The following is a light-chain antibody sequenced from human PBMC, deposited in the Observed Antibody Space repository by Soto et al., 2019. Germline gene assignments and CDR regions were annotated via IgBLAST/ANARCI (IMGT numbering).Light chain of an antibody. Sequence: QSVLTQPPSVSGAPGQRVTISCTGSSSNILASYDVNWYQQFPGTAPKLLIYGNINRPSGVPDRFSGSKSGTSASRTISGLQAEDEADYYCQSHDSSLRGSVFGGGTKVTVL. CDR1: SSNILASYD. V-gene: IGLV1-40*01. CDR2: GNI. CDR3: QSHDSSLRGSV. J-gene: IGLJ2*01.